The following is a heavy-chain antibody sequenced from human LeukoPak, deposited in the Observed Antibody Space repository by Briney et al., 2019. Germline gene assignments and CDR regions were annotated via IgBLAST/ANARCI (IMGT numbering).Heavy chain of an antibody. CDR3: ARGYGSGSYFEHYFDY. V-gene: IGHV1-18*01. CDR2: ISAYSDNT. D-gene: IGHD3-10*01. Sequence: ASVKVSCKASGYTFTSYGISWVRQAPGQGLEWMGWISAYSDNTKYAQKFQGRVTMTTDTSTRTVYMELRSLRSDDTAVYYCARGYGSGSYFEHYFDYWGQGTLVTVSS. J-gene: IGHJ4*02. CDR1: GYTFTSYG.